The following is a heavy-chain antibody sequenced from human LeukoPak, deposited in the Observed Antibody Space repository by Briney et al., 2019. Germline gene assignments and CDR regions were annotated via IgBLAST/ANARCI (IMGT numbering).Heavy chain of an antibody. V-gene: IGHV4-4*02. D-gene: IGHD1-26*01. CDR1: GGSISGSNW. Sequence: SETLSLTCAVSGGSISGSNWWSWVRQPPGKGLEWIGEIYHSGSTNYNPSLESRVTMSVDKSKNQFSLKLSSVTAADTAVYYCARDGGSYHFDFWGQGTLVTVSS. J-gene: IGHJ4*02. CDR3: ARDGGSYHFDF. CDR2: IYHSGST.